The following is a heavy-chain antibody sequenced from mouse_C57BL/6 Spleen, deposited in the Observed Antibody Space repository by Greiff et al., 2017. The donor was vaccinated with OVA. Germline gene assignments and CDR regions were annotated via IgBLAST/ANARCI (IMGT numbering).Heavy chain of an antibody. J-gene: IGHJ4*01. CDR1: GYTFTTYP. CDR3: ASRSTKLDQVAMDY. CDR2: FHPYNDDT. D-gene: IGHD3-3*01. Sequence: QVQLQQSGAELVKPGASVKMSCKASGYTFTTYPIEWMKQIHGKSLEWIGNFHPYNDDTKYNEKFKGKATLTVEKSSSTVYLELSRLTSDDAAVYYCASRSTKLDQVAMDYWGQRTPVTNSS. V-gene: IGHV1-47*01.